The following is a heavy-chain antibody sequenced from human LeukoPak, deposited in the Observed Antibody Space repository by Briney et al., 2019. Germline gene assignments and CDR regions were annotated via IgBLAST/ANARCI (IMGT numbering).Heavy chain of an antibody. D-gene: IGHD3-16*01. V-gene: IGHV1-18*01. CDR3: ARDTTVWGLSYYYYGMDV. J-gene: IGHJ6*02. CDR2: ISAYNGNT. Sequence: ASVKVSCKASGYTFTSYGISWVRQAPGQGLEWMGWISAYNGNTNYAQKLQGRVTMTTDTSTSTAYMELRSLRSDDTAVYYCARDTTVWGLSYYYYGMDVWGQGTTVTVSS. CDR1: GYTFTSYG.